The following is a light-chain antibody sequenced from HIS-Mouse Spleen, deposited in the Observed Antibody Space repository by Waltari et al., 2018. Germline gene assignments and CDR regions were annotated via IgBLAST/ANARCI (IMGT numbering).Light chain of an antibody. Sequence: QSVLTQPPSASGTPGQRVTISCSGSSSNIGSNYVYWYQQLPGTAPKLLIYRNSQRPSGVPDRFSGSKSCTAASLSSSGLRSEDEADYYCAAWDDSLSGPVFGGGTKLTVL. CDR2: RNS. CDR1: SSNIGSNY. CDR3: AAWDDSLSGPV. J-gene: IGLJ3*02. V-gene: IGLV1-47*01.